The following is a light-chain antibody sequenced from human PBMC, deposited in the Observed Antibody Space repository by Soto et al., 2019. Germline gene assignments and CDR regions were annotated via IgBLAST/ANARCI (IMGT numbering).Light chain of an antibody. V-gene: IGLV1-40*01. Sequence: QSALAQPPSVSGAPGQRVTISCTGSSANIGAAYNVDWYQQLPGTAPKLLIYGNNNRPSGVPARFSGSKSGTSASLAIAGPQAEDEGDYYCQSYDSSLSGYVFGTGTKVTVL. CDR3: QSYDSSLSGYV. CDR1: SANIGAAYN. CDR2: GNN. J-gene: IGLJ1*01.